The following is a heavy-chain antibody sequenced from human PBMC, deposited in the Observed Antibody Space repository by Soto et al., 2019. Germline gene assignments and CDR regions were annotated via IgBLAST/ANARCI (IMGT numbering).Heavy chain of an antibody. J-gene: IGHJ5*02. Sequence: GGSLRLSCAASGFTFSSYWMSWVRQAPGKGLEWVANIKQDGSEKWYVDSVKGRFTMSRDNAKNSLYLQMNSLRAEDTAVYYCARHPERIAQIGWFDPWGQGTLVTSPQ. V-gene: IGHV3-7*02. D-gene: IGHD6-13*01. CDR1: GFTFSSYW. CDR3: ARHPERIAQIGWFDP. CDR2: IKQDGSEK.